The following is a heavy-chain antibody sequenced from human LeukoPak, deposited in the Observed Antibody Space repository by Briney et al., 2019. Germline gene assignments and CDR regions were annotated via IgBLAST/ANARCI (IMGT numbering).Heavy chain of an antibody. CDR3: VKASVLDYYDSSGYYNPNSFDD. CDR2: ISGSGGRT. D-gene: IGHD3-22*01. CDR1: GFTFSSYG. V-gene: IGHV3-23*01. Sequence: PGGSLRLSCAASGFTFSSYGMNWVRQAPGKGLEWVSGISGSGGRTYHADSVKGRFTISRDNSKNTLNLRMNSLRAEDTAVYYCVKASVLDYYDSSGYYNPNSFDDWGQGTLVTVSP. J-gene: IGHJ4*02.